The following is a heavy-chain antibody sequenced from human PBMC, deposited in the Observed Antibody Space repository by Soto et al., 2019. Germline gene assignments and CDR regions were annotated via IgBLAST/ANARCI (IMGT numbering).Heavy chain of an antibody. V-gene: IGHV1-8*01. CDR2: MNPNSGNT. CDR1: GYTFTSYD. J-gene: IGHJ3*02. Sequence: ASVKVSCKASGYTFTSYDINWVRQATGQGLEWMGWMNPNSGNTGYAQKFQGRVTMTRNTSISTAYMELSSLRSEDTAVYYCARHDCSSTRCYIDIWGQGTMVTVSS. CDR3: ARHDCSSTRCYIDI. D-gene: IGHD2-2*02.